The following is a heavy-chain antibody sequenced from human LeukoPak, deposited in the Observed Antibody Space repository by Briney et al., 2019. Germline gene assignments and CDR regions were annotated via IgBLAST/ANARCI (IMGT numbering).Heavy chain of an antibody. CDR3: AKEVPGPGWYTVDY. J-gene: IGHJ4*02. D-gene: IGHD6-19*01. CDR2: ISSVSRT. V-gene: IGHV3-23*01. CDR1: GFTFSTFA. Sequence: GGSLTLSCAASGFTFSTFALSWFRQAPGKGLEWVSAISSVSRTYYAGSVKGRFAISRDNSENTLFLHMNSLRFEDTAIYCCAKEVPGPGWYTVDYWGQGTLVTVS.